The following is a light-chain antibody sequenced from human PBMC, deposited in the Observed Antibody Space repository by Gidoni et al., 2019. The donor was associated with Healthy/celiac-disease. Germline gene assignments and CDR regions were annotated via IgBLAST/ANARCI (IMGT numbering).Light chain of an antibody. J-gene: IGKJ1*01. V-gene: IGKV1-39*01. Sequence: DIQMTKSPSSLSASVGDRVTITCRASQSISSYLNWYQQKPGKAPKLLIYAASSLQSGVPSRFSGSGSWTDFTLTISSLQPEDFATYYCQQSYSTLWTFXQXTKVEIK. CDR1: QSISSY. CDR3: QQSYSTLWT. CDR2: AAS.